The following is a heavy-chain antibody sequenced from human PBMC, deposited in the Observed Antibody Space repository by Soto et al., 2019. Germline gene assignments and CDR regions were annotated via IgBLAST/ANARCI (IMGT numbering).Heavy chain of an antibody. CDR2: IGAGYGT. J-gene: IGHJ4*02. CDR3: AKEGLGVTYAEDY. V-gene: IGHV3-23*01. D-gene: IGHD2-21*02. Sequence: EVQLLESGGGLVQPGGSLRLSCAASGFTFGSYAMSWVRQAPGKGLEWVSSIGAGYGTYYADSVKGRFTISRDNSKNTLYLQMNSLRAEDTAVYYCAKEGLGVTYAEDYWGQGTLVTVSS. CDR1: GFTFGSYA.